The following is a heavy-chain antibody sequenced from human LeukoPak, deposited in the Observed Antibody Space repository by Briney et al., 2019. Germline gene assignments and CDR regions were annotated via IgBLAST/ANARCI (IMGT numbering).Heavy chain of an antibody. CDR1: GGSFSGYY. D-gene: IGHD1-1*01. J-gene: IGHJ4*02. CDR2: INHSGST. V-gene: IGHV4-34*01. Sequence: SETLSLTCAVYGGSFSGYYWRWIRQPPGKGLECIGEINHSGSTNYNPSLKNRVTISVDTSKNQLSLKMSSVTAADTAVYYCTITTGTTLGLMDYWGQGTLVTVSS. CDR3: TITTGTTLGLMDY.